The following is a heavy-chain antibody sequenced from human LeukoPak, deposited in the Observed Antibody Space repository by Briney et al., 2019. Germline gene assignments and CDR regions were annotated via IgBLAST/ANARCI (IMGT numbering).Heavy chain of an antibody. CDR3: AKGSYYDSSGSFYFDY. J-gene: IGHJ4*02. V-gene: IGHV3-23*01. D-gene: IGHD3-22*01. Sequence: GGSLRLSCAASGFTFSNYWMHWVRQAPGKGLVWVSGISGSGDNTYYADSVKGRFTISRDNSKNTLYVQVNSLGTEDTAAYYCAKGSYYDSSGSFYFDYWGQGTLVTVSS. CDR2: ISGSGDNT. CDR1: GFTFSNYW.